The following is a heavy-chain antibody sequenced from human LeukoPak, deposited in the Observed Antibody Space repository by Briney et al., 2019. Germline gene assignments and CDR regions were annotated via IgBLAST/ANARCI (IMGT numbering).Heavy chain of an antibody. CDR1: GFTFSSYS. Sequence: GGSLRLSCVASGFTFSSYSMNWVRQAPGKGLEWVSYISSSGSTIYYADSVKGRFTISRDNAKNSLYLQMNSLRAEDTAVYYCARPPHYYDSSGYPPYYFDYWGQGTLVTVST. CDR2: ISSSGSTI. CDR3: ARPPHYYDSSGYPPYYFDY. D-gene: IGHD3-22*01. V-gene: IGHV3-48*04. J-gene: IGHJ4*02.